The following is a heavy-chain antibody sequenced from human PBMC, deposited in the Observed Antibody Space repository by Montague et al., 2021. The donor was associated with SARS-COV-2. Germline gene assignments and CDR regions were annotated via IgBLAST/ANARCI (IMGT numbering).Heavy chain of an antibody. CDR1: GGSFSGYY. D-gene: IGHD3-10*01. CDR2: INHSGST. V-gene: IGHV4-34*01. Sequence: SETLSLTCAVYGGSFSGYYWSWICQPPGKGLEWIGEINHSGSTNYNPSLKRRVNISVDTSRDQFSLKLRSVTAADTAVYYCAGGRRILLWFGELLSGGDYYGMDVWGQGTTVTVSS. J-gene: IGHJ6*02. CDR3: AGGRRILLWFGELLSGGDYYGMDV.